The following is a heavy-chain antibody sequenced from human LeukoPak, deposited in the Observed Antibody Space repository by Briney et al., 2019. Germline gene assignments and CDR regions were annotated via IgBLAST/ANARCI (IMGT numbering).Heavy chain of an antibody. J-gene: IGHJ4*02. D-gene: IGHD3-22*01. V-gene: IGHV3-23*01. CDR3: ARDIFSGYYYEGYYFDY. CDR2: ISGSGGST. CDR1: GFTFSSYG. Sequence: GGSLRLSCAASGFTFSSYGMSWVRQAPGKGLEWVSAISGSGGSTYYADSVKGRFTISRDNAKNSLYLQMNSLRAEDTAVYYCARDIFSGYYYEGYYFDYWGQGTLVTVSS.